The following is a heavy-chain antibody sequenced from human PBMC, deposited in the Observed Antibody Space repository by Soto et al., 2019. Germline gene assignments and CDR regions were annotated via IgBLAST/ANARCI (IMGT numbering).Heavy chain of an antibody. V-gene: IGHV1-3*01. CDR2: INAGNGNT. Sequence: ASVKVSCKASGYTFTSYAMHWVRQAPGQRLEWMGWINAGNGNTKYSQKFQGRVTITRDTSASTAYMELSSLRSEDTAVYYCARAQVVGYCSGGSCYLFDYWGQGTLVTVSS. CDR3: ARAQVVGYCSGGSCYLFDY. J-gene: IGHJ4*02. CDR1: GYTFTSYA. D-gene: IGHD2-15*01.